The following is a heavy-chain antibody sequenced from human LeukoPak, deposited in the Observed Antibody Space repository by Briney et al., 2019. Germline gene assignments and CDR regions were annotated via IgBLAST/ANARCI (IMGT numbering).Heavy chain of an antibody. CDR2: IIPIFGTA. V-gene: IGHV1-69*05. CDR3: AGDATLGESRYYYYYMDV. Sequence: ASVKVSCKASGGTFSSYAISWVRQAPGQGLEWMGGIIPIFGTANYAQKFQGRVTITTDESTSTAYMELSSLRSEDTAVYYCAGDATLGESRYYYYYMDVWGKGTTVTVSS. D-gene: IGHD2-15*01. CDR1: GGTFSSYA. J-gene: IGHJ6*03.